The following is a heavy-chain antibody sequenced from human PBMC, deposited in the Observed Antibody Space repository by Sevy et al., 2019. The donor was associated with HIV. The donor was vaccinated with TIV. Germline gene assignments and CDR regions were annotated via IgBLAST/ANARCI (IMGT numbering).Heavy chain of an antibody. Sequence: SETLSLTCTVSGGSISSYYWSWIRQPAGKGLEWIGRIYTSGSTNYNPSLKSRVPTSVDTSKNQFSLKLSSVTAADTAVYYCAREEAYSSSWYGNYYYYGMDVWGQGTTVTVSS. CDR1: GGSISSYY. J-gene: IGHJ6*02. CDR2: IYTSGST. D-gene: IGHD6-13*01. V-gene: IGHV4-4*07. CDR3: AREEAYSSSWYGNYYYYGMDV.